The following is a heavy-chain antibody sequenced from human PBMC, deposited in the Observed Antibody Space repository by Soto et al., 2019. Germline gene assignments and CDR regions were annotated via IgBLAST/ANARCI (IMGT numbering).Heavy chain of an antibody. CDR2: ISSNGGST. Sequence: GGSLRLSCSASGFTFSCYAMHWVRQAPGKGLEYVSAISSNGGSTYYADSVKGRFTISRDNSKNTLYLQMSSLRAEDTAVYYCVKDLYCSSTSCYNRDFDYWGQGTLVTVSS. J-gene: IGHJ4*02. V-gene: IGHV3-64D*06. D-gene: IGHD2-2*02. CDR1: GFTFSCYA. CDR3: VKDLYCSSTSCYNRDFDY.